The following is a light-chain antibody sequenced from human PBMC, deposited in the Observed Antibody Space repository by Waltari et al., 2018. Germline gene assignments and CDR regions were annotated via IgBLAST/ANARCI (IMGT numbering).Light chain of an antibody. CDR1: QSVSSD. CDR2: GAS. CDR3: QQYSDWPRT. V-gene: IGKV3-15*01. J-gene: IGKJ1*01. Sequence: EIVMTQSPATLSVSPGERATLSCWASQSVSSDLAWYQHKPGQAPRLLIYGASTRATCIPATFSGSGSGTEVTLTISSLQSDDFAFYYCQQYSDWPRTFGQGTKVEIK.